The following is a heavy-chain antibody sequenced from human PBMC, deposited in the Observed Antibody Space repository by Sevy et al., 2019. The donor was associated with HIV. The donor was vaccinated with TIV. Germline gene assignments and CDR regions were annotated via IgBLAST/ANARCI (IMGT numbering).Heavy chain of an antibody. Sequence: SENLSLTCAVSGYSISSGYYWGWIRQPPGKGLEWIGSIYHSGSTYYNPSLKSRVTISVDTSKNQFSLKLSSVTAADTAVYYCARVYYYVTGSPNYYFDYWGQGTLVTVSS. V-gene: IGHV4-38-2*01. CDR1: GYSISSGYY. CDR3: ARVYYYVTGSPNYYFDY. CDR2: IYHSGST. D-gene: IGHD3-10*01. J-gene: IGHJ4*02.